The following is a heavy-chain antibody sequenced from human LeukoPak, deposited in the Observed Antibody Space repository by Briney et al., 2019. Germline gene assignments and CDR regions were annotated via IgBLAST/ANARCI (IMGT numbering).Heavy chain of an antibody. CDR2: INPNSGGI. J-gene: IGHJ4*02. D-gene: IGHD1-26*01. CDR3: ARDRVVGATSPFGYFDY. Sequence: ASVKVSCKASGYTFTNYYIHWVRQAPGQGLEWMGWINPNSGGINYALKFQGRVTMTSDTSISTAYMELSRLKSDDTAVYYCARDRVVGATSPFGYFDYWGQGTLVTVSS. CDR1: GYTFTNYY. V-gene: IGHV1-2*02.